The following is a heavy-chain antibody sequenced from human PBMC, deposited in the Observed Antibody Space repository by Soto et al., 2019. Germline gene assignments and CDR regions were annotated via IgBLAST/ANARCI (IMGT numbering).Heavy chain of an antibody. V-gene: IGHV4-34*01. CDR1: GGSFSGYY. CDR2: INHSGST. J-gene: IGHJ4*02. D-gene: IGHD2-2*01. Sequence: PSETLSLTCAVYGGSFSGYYWSWIRQPPGKGLEWIGEINHSGSTNYNPSLKSRVTISVDTSKNQFSLKLSSVTAADTAVYYCARGRPYSSRTTCSFDYWGQDNLLTISS. CDR3: ARGRPYSSRTTCSFDY.